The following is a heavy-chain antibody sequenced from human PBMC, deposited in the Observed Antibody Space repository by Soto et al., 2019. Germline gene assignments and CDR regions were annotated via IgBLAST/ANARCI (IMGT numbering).Heavy chain of an antibody. Sequence: EVQLEESGGDLVQPGGSLRLSCTASGFIFSSYWMHWVRQAPGKGLVWVSRINTDGGTTTYAESVKGRFTISRDNARNTLYLQMNSLRPEDTALYYCVRVGSGSYSWRDPWSQGTLVTVSS. CDR1: GFIFSSYW. CDR3: VRVGSGSYSWRDP. CDR2: INTDGGTT. J-gene: IGHJ5*02. V-gene: IGHV3-74*01. D-gene: IGHD1-26*01.